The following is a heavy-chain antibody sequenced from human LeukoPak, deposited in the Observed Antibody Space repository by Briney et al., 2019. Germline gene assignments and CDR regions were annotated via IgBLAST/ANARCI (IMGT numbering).Heavy chain of an antibody. D-gene: IGHD4-17*01. CDR3: ARGVHGDYRWYFDL. Sequence: SETLSLTCTVSGGSISSYYWSWIRQPPGKGLEWIGYIYYSGSTNYNPSLKSRVTISVDTSKNKFSLKLSAVTAADTAVYYCARGVHGDYRWYFDLWGRGTLVTVSS. V-gene: IGHV4-59*01. CDR2: IYYSGST. J-gene: IGHJ2*01. CDR1: GGSISSYY.